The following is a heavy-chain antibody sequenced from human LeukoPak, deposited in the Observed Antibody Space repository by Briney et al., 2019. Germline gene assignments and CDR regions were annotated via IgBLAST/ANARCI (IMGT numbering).Heavy chain of an antibody. CDR1: GFTFSRYS. J-gene: IGHJ4*02. CDR2: MSSGSSAI. D-gene: IGHD1-1*01. V-gene: IGHV3-48*01. Sequence: GGSLRLSCAASGFTFSRYSMNWVRQAPGKGLEWISYMSSGSSAIYYADSVKGRFTISRDNAKNSLYLQMNSLRAEDTAVYYCAKVRTGHYFDYWGQGTLVTVSS. CDR3: AKVRTGHYFDY.